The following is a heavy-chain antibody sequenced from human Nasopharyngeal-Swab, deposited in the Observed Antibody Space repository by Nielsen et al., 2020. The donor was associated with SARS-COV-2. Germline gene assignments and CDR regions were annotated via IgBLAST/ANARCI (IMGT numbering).Heavy chain of an antibody. J-gene: IGHJ6*02. CDR3: VRPEGVATSFKYYFQYGMDV. D-gene: IGHD5-12*01. Sequence: EESLKISCKGSGYSFTSYWIAWVRQMPGKGLEWMGIIYPRDSDTRYSPSLQGQVTISADKSISTAYLQWSSLKASDTAMYYCVRPEGVATSFKYYFQYGMDVWGQGTMVTVPS. CDR2: IYPRDSDT. V-gene: IGHV5-51*01. CDR1: GYSFTSYW.